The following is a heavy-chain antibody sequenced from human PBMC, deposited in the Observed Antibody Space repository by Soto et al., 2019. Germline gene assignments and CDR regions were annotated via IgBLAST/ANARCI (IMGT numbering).Heavy chain of an antibody. CDR3: ARTSAAGKYYYGMDV. Sequence: PGESLKISCKGSGHSFSTYWIGWVRQMPGKGLEWVGIICPGYSNIIYSPSVQGQVTISADKSISTAYLQWSSLKASDTAMYYCARTSAAGKYYYGMDVWGQGTTVTVSS. V-gene: IGHV5-51*01. D-gene: IGHD6-13*01. CDR1: GHSFSTYW. CDR2: ICPGYSNI. J-gene: IGHJ6*02.